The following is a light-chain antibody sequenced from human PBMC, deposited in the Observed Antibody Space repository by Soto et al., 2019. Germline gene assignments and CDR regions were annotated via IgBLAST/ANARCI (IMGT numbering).Light chain of an antibody. CDR3: QQYNSFLYT. CDR1: QTISSW. J-gene: IGKJ5*01. V-gene: IGKV1-5*03. CDR2: KAS. Sequence: DIQMTQSPSTLSGSVGDRVTITCRASQTISSWLAWYQQKPGKAPKLLIYKASTLKSGVPSRFSGSGSGTEFTLTISSLQPDDFATYYCQQYNSFLYTFGQGTRLEIK.